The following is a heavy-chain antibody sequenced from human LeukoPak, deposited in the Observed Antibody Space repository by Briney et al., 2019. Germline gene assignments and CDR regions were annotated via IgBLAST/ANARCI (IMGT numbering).Heavy chain of an antibody. CDR2: ISGSGGSP. J-gene: IGHJ6*03. CDR1: GFTFSSYA. CDR3: AKRGCSGTSCYAGYYYMDV. V-gene: IGHV3-23*01. Sequence: GGSLRLSCVASGFTFSSYAMTWVRQAPGKGLEWVSVISGSGGSPYYADSVKGRFTISRDNSKNTLYLQMNSLRAEDTAVYYCAKRGCSGTSCYAGYYYMDVWGKGTTVTISS. D-gene: IGHD2-2*01.